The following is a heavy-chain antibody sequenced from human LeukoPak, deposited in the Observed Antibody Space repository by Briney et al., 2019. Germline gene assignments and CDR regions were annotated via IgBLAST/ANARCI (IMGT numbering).Heavy chain of an antibody. V-gene: IGHV4-59*11. Sequence: SETLSLTCVVSGDSFSSHYWTWIRQSPGKGLEWIGYISYIGSTNYIPSLKSRVTISIDTSKNQFSLKLRSVTAADAAGYYCARDLVTVTKGFDIWGQGTMVSVSS. CDR3: ARDLVTVTKGFDI. D-gene: IGHD4-17*01. CDR2: ISYIGST. CDR1: GDSFSSHY. J-gene: IGHJ3*02.